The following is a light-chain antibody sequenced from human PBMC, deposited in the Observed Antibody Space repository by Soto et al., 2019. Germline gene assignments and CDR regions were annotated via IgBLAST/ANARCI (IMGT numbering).Light chain of an antibody. CDR1: QSVSSNY. V-gene: IGKV3-20*01. CDR3: QQYTDLPRT. J-gene: IGKJ1*01. CDR2: GAS. Sequence: EIVLTQSPGTLSLSPGERATLSCRASQSVSSNYLAWYQLKPGQAPRLLIYGASNRATGIPDRFSGSGSGTDFTLTISRLEPEDFAVYYCQQYTDLPRTFGQGTKVDIK.